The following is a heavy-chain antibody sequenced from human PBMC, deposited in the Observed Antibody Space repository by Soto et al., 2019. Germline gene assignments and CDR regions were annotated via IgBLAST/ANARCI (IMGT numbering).Heavy chain of an antibody. CDR3: ARSGNIAVAGYPGDYYFDY. CDR1: GGTFSSYA. CDR2: IIPIFGTA. V-gene: IGHV1-69*12. Sequence: QVQLVQSGAEVKKPGSSVKVSCKASGGTFSSYAISWVRQAPGQGLEWMGGIIPIFGTANYAQKFQGRVTITADESTSTAYMELSSLRSEDTAVYYCARSGNIAVAGYPGDYYFDYWGQGTLVTVSS. D-gene: IGHD6-19*01. J-gene: IGHJ4*02.